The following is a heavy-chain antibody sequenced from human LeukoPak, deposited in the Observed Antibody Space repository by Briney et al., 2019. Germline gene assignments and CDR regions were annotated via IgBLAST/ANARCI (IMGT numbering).Heavy chain of an antibody. CDR3: AGYYDFWSGYSANWFDP. CDR2: IYTSGST. V-gene: IGHV4-4*07. CDR1: GGSISSYY. Sequence: SETLSLTCTVSGGSISSYYWSWIRQPAGKGLEWIGRIYTSGSTNYNPSLKSRVTMSVDTSKNQFSLKLSSVTAADTPVYYCAGYYDFWSGYSANWFDPWGQGTLVTVSS. D-gene: IGHD3-3*01. J-gene: IGHJ5*02.